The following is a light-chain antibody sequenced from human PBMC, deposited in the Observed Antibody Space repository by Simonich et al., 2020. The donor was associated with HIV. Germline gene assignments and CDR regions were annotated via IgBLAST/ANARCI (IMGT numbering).Light chain of an antibody. Sequence: EIVMTQSAATLSVSPGERATLSCRASQSVSSNLAWYQQKPGQAPRLLIFGASTRATGIPARFSGSGSGTEFTLTISSMQSEDFAVYYCQQYHLWPPLTFGGGTKVEIK. J-gene: IGKJ4*01. CDR3: QQYHLWPPLT. CDR1: QSVSSN. V-gene: IGKV3-15*01. CDR2: GAS.